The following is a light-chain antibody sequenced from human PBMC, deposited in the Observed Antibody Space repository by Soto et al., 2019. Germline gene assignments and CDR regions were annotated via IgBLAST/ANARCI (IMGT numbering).Light chain of an antibody. CDR2: DAS. CDR1: QSISSY. V-gene: IGKV3-11*01. CDR3: QVRSNWAPALT. J-gene: IGKJ4*01. Sequence: EIVLTQSPATLSLSPGERATLSCRASQSISSYLAWYQQKPGQAPRLLIYDASNRAPGIPARFSGRGSGTDCTLAISSLEPEDFAVYDCQVRSNWAPALTVGGGTKVEIK.